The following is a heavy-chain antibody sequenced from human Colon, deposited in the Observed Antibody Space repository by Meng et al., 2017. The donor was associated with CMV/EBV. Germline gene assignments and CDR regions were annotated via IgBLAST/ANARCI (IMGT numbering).Heavy chain of an antibody. J-gene: IGHJ4*02. CDR1: GYTLTELS. CDR2: FNPEDGER. V-gene: IGHV1-24*01. CDR3: ASERLGAAAIPLDY. Sequence: ASVKVSCKVSGYTLTELSIHWVRQAPGKGLEWMGGFNPEDGERVYAQKFQRRVTMTDDTSTDTAYMELSSLRFEDTAVYYCASERLGAAAIPLDYWGQGTPVTVSS. D-gene: IGHD6-13*01.